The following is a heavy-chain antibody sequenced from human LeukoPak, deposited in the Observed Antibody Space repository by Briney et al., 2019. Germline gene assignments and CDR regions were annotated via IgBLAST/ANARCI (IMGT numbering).Heavy chain of an antibody. CDR2: ISAYNGNT. V-gene: IGHV1-18*01. Sequence: ASVKLSCKASGYTVTSYGISWVRQAPGQGLGWMGWISAYNGNTNYAQKLQGRVTMTTDTSTSTAYMELRSLRSADTAVYYCASGGKHVGYYGIDVWGQGTTVTVSS. D-gene: IGHD3-16*01. CDR3: ASGGKHVGYYGIDV. CDR1: GYTVTSYG. J-gene: IGHJ6*02.